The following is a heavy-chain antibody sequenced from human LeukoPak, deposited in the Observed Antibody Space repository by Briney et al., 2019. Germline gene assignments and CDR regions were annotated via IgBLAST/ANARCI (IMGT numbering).Heavy chain of an antibody. CDR3: ATGSPFQE. J-gene: IGHJ1*01. CDR2: IDHSGDT. Sequence: PSETLSLTCAVYGGSISGFYYTWIRQPPGKGLEWIGEIDHSGDTNYNPSLKSRAIVSVDTSKSQFSLKLTSVTAADAAVYYCATGSPFQEWGQGTLVTVSS. V-gene: IGHV4-34*01. CDR1: GGSISGFY.